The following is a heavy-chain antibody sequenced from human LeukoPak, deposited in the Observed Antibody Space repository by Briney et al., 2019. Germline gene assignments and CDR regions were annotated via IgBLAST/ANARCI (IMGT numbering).Heavy chain of an antibody. CDR2: INHSGST. CDR3: ARASAAGKHYYYYGMDV. CDR1: GGSISGYY. J-gene: IGHJ6*02. D-gene: IGHD6-13*01. Sequence: PSETLSLTCTVSGGSISGYYWSWIRQPPGKGLEWIGEINHSGSTNYNPSLKSRVTISVDTSKNQFSLKLSSVTAADTAVYYCARASAAGKHYYYYGMDVWGQGTTVTVSS. V-gene: IGHV4-34*01.